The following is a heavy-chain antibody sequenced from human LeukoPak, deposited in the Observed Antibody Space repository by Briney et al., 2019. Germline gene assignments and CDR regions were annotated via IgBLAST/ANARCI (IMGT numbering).Heavy chain of an antibody. J-gene: IGHJ6*03. V-gene: IGHV1-2*02. CDR3: ARAQDRGYCSGGSCYAPHFNYYYYYMDV. Sequence: ASVKVPCKAFGYSFTRYHLHWVRQAPRQGLEWMGWVNPKTGGTHYERKFQGRVTITTDESTSTAYMELSSLRSEDTAVYYCARAQDRGYCSGGSCYAPHFNYYYYYMDVWGKGTTVTVSS. CDR2: VNPKTGGT. CDR1: GYSFTRYH. D-gene: IGHD2-15*01.